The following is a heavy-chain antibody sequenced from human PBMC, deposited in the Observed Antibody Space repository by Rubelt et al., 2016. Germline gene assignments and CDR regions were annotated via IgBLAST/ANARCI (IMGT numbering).Heavy chain of an antibody. D-gene: IGHD1-26*01. CDR1: GGSISSSSYY. CDR2: IYHSGST. J-gene: IGHJ1*01. CDR3: ARGAVGTMRYFQH. V-gene: IGHV4-39*01. Sequence: QLQLQESGPGLVKPSETLSLTCTVSGGSISSSSYYWGWIRQPPGKGLAWIGSIYHSGSTYYNPSLKRRVTISVETSKNQLSLKLRSVTAAETAVYYCARGAVGTMRYFQHWGQGTLVTVSS.